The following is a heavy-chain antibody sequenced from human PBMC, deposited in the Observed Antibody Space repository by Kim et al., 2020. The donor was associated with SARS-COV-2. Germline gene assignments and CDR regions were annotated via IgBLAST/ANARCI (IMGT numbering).Heavy chain of an antibody. Sequence: KGRFTISRDNSKNTLYLQMNSLRAEDTAVYYCAKASDYDFWSGYPYGMDVWGQGTTVTVSS. J-gene: IGHJ6*02. D-gene: IGHD3-3*01. V-gene: IGHV3-30*02. CDR3: AKASDYDFWSGYPYGMDV.